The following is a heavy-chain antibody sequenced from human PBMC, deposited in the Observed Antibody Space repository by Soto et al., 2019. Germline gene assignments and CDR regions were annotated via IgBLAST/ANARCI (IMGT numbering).Heavy chain of an antibody. D-gene: IGHD4-17*01. CDR2: IYYSENT. CDR1: SGSIISGGSY. CDR3: ATHPPYGPLDH. Sequence: TSETMSVTCNVASGSIISGGSYWSWIRQLPGKGLEWIGNIYYSENTYYNPSLKSRVTISVDTSKNQFSLRLTSVTAADTAVYYCATHPPYGPLDHWGQGTLVTVSS. J-gene: IGHJ4*02. V-gene: IGHV4-39*01.